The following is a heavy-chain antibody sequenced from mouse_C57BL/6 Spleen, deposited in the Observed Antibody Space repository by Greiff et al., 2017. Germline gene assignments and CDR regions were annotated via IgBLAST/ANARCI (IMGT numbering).Heavy chain of an antibody. J-gene: IGHJ2*01. CDR3: ARAVYDGYSYYFDY. CDR1: GFNIKNTY. CDR2: IDPANGNT. D-gene: IGHD2-3*01. Sequence: EVQLQQSVAELVRPGASVKLSCTASGFNIKNTYMRWVKQRPEQGLEWIGRIDPANGNTKYAPKFQGKATITADTSSNTAYLQLSSLTSEDTAIYYCARAVYDGYSYYFDYWGQGTTLTVSS. V-gene: IGHV14-3*01.